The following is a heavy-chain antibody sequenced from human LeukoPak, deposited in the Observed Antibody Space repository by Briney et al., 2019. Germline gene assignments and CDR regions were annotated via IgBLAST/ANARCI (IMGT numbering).Heavy chain of an antibody. J-gene: IGHJ4*02. V-gene: IGHV3-23*01. CDR3: AKQDDSSAYKFDY. CDR1: GFTFSSYA. D-gene: IGHD3-22*01. Sequence: GGSLRLSCVASGFTFSSYAMSWVRQAPGKGLEWVSTISASGGTTYYADSLKGRLTISRDNSKNTLYLQMNSLRAEDTAIYYCAKQDDSSAYKFDYWGQGTPLTVSS. CDR2: ISASGGTT.